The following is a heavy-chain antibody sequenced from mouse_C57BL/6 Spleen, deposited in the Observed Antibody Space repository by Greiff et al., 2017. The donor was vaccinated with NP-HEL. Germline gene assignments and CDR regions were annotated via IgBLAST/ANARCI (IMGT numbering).Heavy chain of an antibody. CDR1: GYTFTSYW. J-gene: IGHJ2*01. CDR2: IDPNSGST. D-gene: IGHD1-1*01. Sequence: QVQLQQSGAELVKPGASVKLSCKASGYTFTSYWMHWVKQRPGRGLEWIGRIDPNSGSTNYNEKFKSKATLTVDTSSSTAYMQLSSLTSEDSAVYYCARFITTVVAWDYWGQGTTLTVSS. CDR3: ARFITTVVAWDY. V-gene: IGHV1-62-3*01.